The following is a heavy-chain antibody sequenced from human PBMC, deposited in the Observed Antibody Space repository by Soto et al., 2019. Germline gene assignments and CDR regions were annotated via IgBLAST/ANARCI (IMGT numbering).Heavy chain of an antibody. CDR3: ARGQEGVVATH. Sequence: QVQLQQWGAGLLKPSETLSLNCAVNGGSLSGFYWSWIRQPPGKGLEWIGEIKDGGYTNYNPSLKIRAKISSDRSNNQVSLRLNAVTAADTGVYYCARGQEGVVATHWDQGALVTVSS. V-gene: IGHV4-34*01. CDR1: GGSLSGFY. D-gene: IGHD5-12*01. CDR2: IKDGGYT. J-gene: IGHJ4*02.